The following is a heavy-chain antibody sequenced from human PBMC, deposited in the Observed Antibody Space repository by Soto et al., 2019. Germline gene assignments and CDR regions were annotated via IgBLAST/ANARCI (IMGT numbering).Heavy chain of an antibody. V-gene: IGHV1-3*05. D-gene: IGHD6-19*01. J-gene: IGHJ4*02. CDR1: GYTFTSYA. CDR2: INAGNGNT. CDR3: ARAVAVPADFDY. Sequence: QVQLVQSGAEEKKPGASVKVSCKASGYTFTSYAMHWVRQAPGQRLEWMGWINAGNGNTKYSQEFQGRVTITRGTSASTAYMELSSLRSEDTAVYYCARAVAVPADFDYWGQGTLVTVSS.